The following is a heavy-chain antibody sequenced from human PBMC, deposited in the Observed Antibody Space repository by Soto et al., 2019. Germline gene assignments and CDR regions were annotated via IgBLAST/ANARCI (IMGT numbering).Heavy chain of an antibody. CDR1: GGSISSSNW. CDR3: ARDPYDYGDYFNGMDV. J-gene: IGHJ6*02. V-gene: IGHV4-4*02. D-gene: IGHD4-17*01. CDR2: IYHSGST. Sequence: PSETLSLTCAVSGGSISSSNWWSWVRQPPGKGLEWIGEIYHSGSTNYNPSLKSRVTISVDKSKNQFSLKLSSVTAADTAVYYCARDPYDYGDYFNGMDVWGQGTTVTVSS.